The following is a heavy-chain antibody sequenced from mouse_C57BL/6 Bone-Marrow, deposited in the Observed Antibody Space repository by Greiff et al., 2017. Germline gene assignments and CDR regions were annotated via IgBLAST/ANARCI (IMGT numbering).Heavy chain of an antibody. CDR2: IHPNSGST. CDR3: AFLCPTWLAY. CDR1: GYTFTSYW. V-gene: IGHV1-64*01. Sequence: VQLPQPGAELVKPGASVKLSCKASGYTFTSYWMHWVKQRPGQGLEWIGMIHPNSGSTNYNVKFKRMATLTVDNSSSSAYMQLSMLSSEDSAVYYCAFLCPTWLAYGGQGTLVTVSA. J-gene: IGHJ3*01. D-gene: IGHD6-2*01.